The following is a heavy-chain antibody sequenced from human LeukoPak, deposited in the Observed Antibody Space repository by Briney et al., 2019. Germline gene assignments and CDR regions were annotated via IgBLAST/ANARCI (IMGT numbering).Heavy chain of an antibody. D-gene: IGHD6-19*01. J-gene: IGHJ4*02. CDR3: ARDRAGSIAVAGGY. Sequence: GASVKVSCKASGGTFSSYAISWVRQAPGQGLEWMGRIIPILGIANYAQKFQGRVTITADKSTSTAYMELSSLRAEGTAVYYCARDRAGSIAVAGGYWGQGTLVTVSS. CDR1: GGTFSSYA. CDR2: IIPILGIA. V-gene: IGHV1-69*04.